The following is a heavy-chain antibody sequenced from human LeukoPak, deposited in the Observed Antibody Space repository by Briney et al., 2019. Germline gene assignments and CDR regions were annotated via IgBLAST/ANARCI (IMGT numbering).Heavy chain of an antibody. CDR2: ISSSGYTT. D-gene: IGHD3-9*01. V-gene: IGHV3-48*03. CDR1: GFTFSSYE. J-gene: IGHJ4*02. CDR3: ARGPALRYFDWLLSHFDY. Sequence: GGSLRLSCAASGFTFSSYEMNWVRQAPGKGLEWVSYISSSGYTTDSADSVKGRFTISRDNAKNSLYLQMNSLRAEDTAVYYCARGPALRYFDWLLSHFDYWGQGTLVTVSS.